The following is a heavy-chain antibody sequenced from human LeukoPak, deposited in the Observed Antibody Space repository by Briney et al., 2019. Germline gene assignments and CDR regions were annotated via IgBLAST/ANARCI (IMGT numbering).Heavy chain of an antibody. V-gene: IGHV1-2*02. CDR2: INPNSGGT. J-gene: IGHJ4*02. CDR1: GYTFTGYH. D-gene: IGHD5-12*01. CDR3: ARDYSGYPELWGFDY. Sequence: ASVKVSCKASGYTFTGYHIHWVRQAPGQGLEWMAWINPNSGGTSYAQKFQGRVTMTRDTSISTAYMELSRLRSDDTAVYYCARDYSGYPELWGFDYWGQGTLVTVSS.